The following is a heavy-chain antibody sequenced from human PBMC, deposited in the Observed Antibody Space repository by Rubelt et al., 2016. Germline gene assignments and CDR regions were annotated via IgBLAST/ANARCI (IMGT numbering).Heavy chain of an antibody. CDR2: ITDSGGET. V-gene: IGHV3-23*04. CDR1: GFTFRSYA. Sequence: EVHLVESGGGLIQPGGSLRLSRATSGFTFRSYAMSWVRQAPGKGLEWVSAITDSGGETYYADSVKGRFTISRDNSKNTLYLEVDSRRAEDTAAYYCARVPGRLAPYWYFDLWGRGTLVTVSS. D-gene: IGHD3-10*01. CDR3: ARVPGRLAPYWYFDL. J-gene: IGHJ2*01.